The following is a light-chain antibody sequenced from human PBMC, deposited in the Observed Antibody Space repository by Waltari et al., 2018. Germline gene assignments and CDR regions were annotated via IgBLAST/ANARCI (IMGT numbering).Light chain of an antibody. CDR2: ENT. CDR1: SSNIWNNY. CDR3: GTWDSSLSGAV. V-gene: IGLV1-51*02. J-gene: IGLJ7*01. Sequence: QSVLTQPPSVSAAPGQRVTISFSGGSSNIWNNYISCYRQFPGTAPKLLIYENTERPSGSPGRFSGSKSGTSATLDITGLQAGDEADYYCGTWDSSLSGAVFGGGTHLTVL.